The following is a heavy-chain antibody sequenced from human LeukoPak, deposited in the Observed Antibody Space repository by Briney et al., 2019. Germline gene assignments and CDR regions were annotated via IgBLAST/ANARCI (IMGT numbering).Heavy chain of an antibody. CDR3: ATYRRGYHDSSESYYFDY. V-gene: IGHV3-23*01. J-gene: IGHJ4*02. CDR2: ISGSGDNI. CDR1: EFAFSTYN. D-gene: IGHD3-22*01. Sequence: PGGSLRLSCAASEFAFSTYNMNWVRQAPGKGLEWVSGISGSGDNIYYADSVKGRFTISRDNSKNTLYLQMNGLRAEDTAVYYCATYRRGYHDSSESYYFDYWGQGTLVTVSS.